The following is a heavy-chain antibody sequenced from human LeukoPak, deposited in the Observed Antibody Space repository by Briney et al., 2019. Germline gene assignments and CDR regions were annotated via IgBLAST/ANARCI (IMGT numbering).Heavy chain of an antibody. CDR2: FDPEDGET. CDR1: GCTLTELS. D-gene: IGHD3-16*02. J-gene: IGHJ6*03. Sequence: ASVKVSCKVSGCTLTELSMHWVRQAPGKGLEWMGGFDPEDGETIYAQKFQGRVTMTEDTSTDTAYMELSSLRSEDTAVYYCATGVIRYYYYYYMDVWGKGTTVTVSS. CDR3: ATGVIRYYYYYYMDV. V-gene: IGHV1-24*01.